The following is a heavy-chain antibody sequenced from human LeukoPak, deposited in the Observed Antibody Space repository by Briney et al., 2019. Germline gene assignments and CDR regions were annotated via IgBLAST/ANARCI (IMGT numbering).Heavy chain of an antibody. Sequence: GGSLRLSCAASGFSVSSKYMIWVRQAPGMGLEWVSVLYSGGSTYYADSVKGRFTISRDNAKSSLYLQMNSLRAEDTAVYYCAELGITMIGGVWGKGTTVTISS. CDR1: GFSVSSKY. CDR2: LYSGGST. J-gene: IGHJ6*04. D-gene: IGHD3-10*02. V-gene: IGHV3-53*01. CDR3: AELGITMIGGV.